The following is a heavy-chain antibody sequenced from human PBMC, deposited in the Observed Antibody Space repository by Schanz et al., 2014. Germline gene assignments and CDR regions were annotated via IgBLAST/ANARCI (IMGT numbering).Heavy chain of an antibody. CDR2: FIPILDVG. Sequence: QVQLVQSGAEVKKPGSSVKVSCKASRSTFSSYTISWVRQARGQGLEWVGRFIPILDVGNYAQQFQGRVTMTTDTSKMTSHRELARVRFDDAAVYYCARAKRFGDLDVWGQGTTVTVSS. J-gene: IGHJ6*02. CDR1: RSTFSSYT. D-gene: IGHD3-10*01. V-gene: IGHV1-69*02. CDR3: ARAKRFGDLDV.